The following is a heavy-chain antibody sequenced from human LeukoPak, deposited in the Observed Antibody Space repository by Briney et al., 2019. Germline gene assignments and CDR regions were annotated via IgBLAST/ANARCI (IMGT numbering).Heavy chain of an antibody. CDR2: VYNSGST. D-gene: IGHD2-2*01. CDR3: ARMEHQRVNSFDP. V-gene: IGHV4-39*01. CDR1: GGSISRSSFY. Sequence: SETLSLTCTVSGGSISRSSFYWGWIRQPPGKGLEWIGSVYNSGSTYYNPSVKSRVTISVDTSKNQFSLKLNSVTAADTAVYYCARMEHQRVNSFDPWGQGTLVTVSS. J-gene: IGHJ5*02.